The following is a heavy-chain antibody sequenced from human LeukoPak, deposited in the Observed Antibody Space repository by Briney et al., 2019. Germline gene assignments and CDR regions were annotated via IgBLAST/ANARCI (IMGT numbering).Heavy chain of an antibody. CDR1: GYSFNTYW. D-gene: IGHD6-13*01. J-gene: IGHJ5*02. CDR2: IYPGDSDT. Sequence: GESLKISCKGSGYSFNTYWIGWVRQMPGKGLEWMGIIYPGDSDTRYSPSFQGQVTISADKSINTAYLQWSSLKASDTAMYYCARGGCGSNWYAGNWFDPWGQGTLVTVSS. CDR3: ARGGCGSNWYAGNWFDP. V-gene: IGHV5-51*01.